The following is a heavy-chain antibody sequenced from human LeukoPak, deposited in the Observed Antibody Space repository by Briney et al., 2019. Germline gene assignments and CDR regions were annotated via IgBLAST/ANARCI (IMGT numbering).Heavy chain of an antibody. CDR1: GFTFSHYE. Sequence: GGSLRLSCEASGFTFSHYEMNWVRQAPGKGLEWVSYISSSGYTIYYADSVKGRFTISRDNSKNTLYLQMNSLRAEDTAVYYCARYCSSTSCYEGYWGQGTLVTVSS. CDR2: ISSSGYTI. CDR3: ARYCSSTSCYEGY. D-gene: IGHD2-2*01. J-gene: IGHJ4*02. V-gene: IGHV3-48*03.